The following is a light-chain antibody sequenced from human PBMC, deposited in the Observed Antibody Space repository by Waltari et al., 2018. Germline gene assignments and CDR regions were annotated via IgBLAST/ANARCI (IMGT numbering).Light chain of an antibody. V-gene: IGKV3-20*01. Sequence: EIVLTQSPGTLSLSPGERATLSCRASQSISKYLAWYQQKPGQAPRLLIYHASSRAAGIPDRFSGSGSGTDFSLSISRLEAEDFAVYYCQHYESIPGTFGQGTKVEIK. CDR3: QHYESIPGT. J-gene: IGKJ1*01. CDR1: QSISKY. CDR2: HAS.